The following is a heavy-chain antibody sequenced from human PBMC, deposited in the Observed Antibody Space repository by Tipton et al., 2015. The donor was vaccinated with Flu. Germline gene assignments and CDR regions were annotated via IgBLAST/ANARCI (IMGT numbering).Heavy chain of an antibody. Sequence: TLSLTCAVYGGSFSGYYWSWIRQPPGKGLEWIGEINHSGSTYYNPSLKSRVTISVDTSKNQFSLKLNSVTAADTAVYYCARDHPYDFWSGYAFDIWGQGTMVTVSS. V-gene: IGHV4-34*01. D-gene: IGHD3-3*01. CDR2: INHSGST. J-gene: IGHJ3*02. CDR1: GGSFSGYY. CDR3: ARDHPYDFWSGYAFDI.